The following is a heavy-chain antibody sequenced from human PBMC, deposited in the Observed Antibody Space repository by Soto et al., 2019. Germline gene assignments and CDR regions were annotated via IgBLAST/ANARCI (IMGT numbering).Heavy chain of an antibody. J-gene: IGHJ4*02. D-gene: IGHD3-10*02. CDR1: VFIFSNNG. CDR2: MSYDGSDT. V-gene: IGHV3-30*03. Sequence: GRSLRLSCVGSVFIFSNNGMHWARQTPGKGLEWVAFMSYDGSDTFYADSVKGRFTISRDNSKNTLFLHMSNLRAEDTAMYYRTIVRVADSALDNWGQGTLVTVSS. CDR3: TIVRVADSALDN.